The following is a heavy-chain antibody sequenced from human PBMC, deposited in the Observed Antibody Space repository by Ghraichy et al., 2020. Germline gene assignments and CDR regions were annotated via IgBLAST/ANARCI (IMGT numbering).Heavy chain of an antibody. J-gene: IGHJ6*02. CDR3: ARGAGLRFLEWLSSPMDV. D-gene: IGHD3-3*01. CDR2: IWYDGSNK. Sequence: GGSLRLSCAASGFTFSSYGMHWVRQAPGKGLEWVAVIWYDGSNKYYADSVKGRFTISRDNSKNTLYLQMNSLRAEDTAVYYCARGAGLRFLEWLSSPMDVWGQGTTVTVSS. CDR1: GFTFSSYG. V-gene: IGHV3-33*01.